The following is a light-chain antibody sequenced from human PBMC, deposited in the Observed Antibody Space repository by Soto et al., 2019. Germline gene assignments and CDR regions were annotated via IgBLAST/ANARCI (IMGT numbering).Light chain of an antibody. CDR2: AAS. Sequence: DIHITQSPSTLAASVGDRVTITCRASESIDNWLAWYQQKPGKAPKLLIFAASTLVRGVPSRFSGRGSGTEFTLTISSLQADDYATFYCQQYHTDWTFGQGTKV. CDR3: QQYHTDWT. J-gene: IGKJ1*01. CDR1: ESIDNW. V-gene: IGKV1-5*01.